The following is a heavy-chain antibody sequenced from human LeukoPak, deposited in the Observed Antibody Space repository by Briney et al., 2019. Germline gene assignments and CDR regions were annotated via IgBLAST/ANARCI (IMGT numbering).Heavy chain of an antibody. V-gene: IGHV3-49*04. CDR1: GFTFGDYA. CDR2: IRSKAYGGTT. CDR3: ARDGDYGDYSDY. D-gene: IGHD4-17*01. J-gene: IGHJ4*02. Sequence: GRSLRLSCTASGFTFGDYAMSWVRQAPGKGLEWVGFIRSKAYGGTTEYAASVKGRFTISRDDSKSIAYLQMNSLKTVDTAVYYCARDGDYGDYSDYWGQGTLVTVSS.